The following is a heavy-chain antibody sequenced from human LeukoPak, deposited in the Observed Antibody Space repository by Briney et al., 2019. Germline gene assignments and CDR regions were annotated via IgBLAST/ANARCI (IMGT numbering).Heavy chain of an antibody. D-gene: IGHD1-26*01. CDR3: AKGWGATKSDAFDI. J-gene: IGHJ3*02. V-gene: IGHV3-30*02. CDR2: IRYDGSNK. CDR1: GFTFSSYG. Sequence: GGSLRLSCAASGFTFSSYGMHWVRQAPGKGLEWVAFIRYDGSNKYYADSVKGRFTISRDNSKNTLYLQMNSLRAEDTAVYYCAKGWGATKSDAFDIWGQGTMVTVSS.